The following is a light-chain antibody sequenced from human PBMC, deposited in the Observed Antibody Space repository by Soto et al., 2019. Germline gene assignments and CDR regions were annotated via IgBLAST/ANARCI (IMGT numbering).Light chain of an antibody. CDR3: QQYDYWPPYT. CDR2: GAS. Sequence: EIVMTQSPATLSVSPGERATLSCRASQSVSSNLAWYQQKPGQPPRLLIYGASTRATGIPARFSGSGSGTEFPLTIDSLQSEDFAVYYCQQYDYWPPYTFGQGTKLEIK. V-gene: IGKV3-15*01. J-gene: IGKJ2*01. CDR1: QSVSSN.